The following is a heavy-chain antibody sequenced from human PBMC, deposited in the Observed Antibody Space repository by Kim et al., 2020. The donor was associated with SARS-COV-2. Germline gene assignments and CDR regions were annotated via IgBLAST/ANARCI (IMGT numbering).Heavy chain of an antibody. CDR1: GLIFHNFA. CDR3: AKRGEQRLGTFQY. D-gene: IGHD6-25*01. V-gene: IGHV3-43*02. CDR2: IDGNTINS. J-gene: IGHJ1*01. Sequence: GGSLRLSCAASGLIFHNFAMHWVRQAPGKSLEWVSAIDGNTINSYYSDSVKGRFTISRDNSKNSLYLQMNSLRTDDTAFYYCAKRGEQRLGTFQYWGQGTLVTVSS.